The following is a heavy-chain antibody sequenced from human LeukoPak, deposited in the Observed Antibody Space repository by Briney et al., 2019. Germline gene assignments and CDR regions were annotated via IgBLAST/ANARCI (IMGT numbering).Heavy chain of an antibody. V-gene: IGHV5-51*01. CDR2: IYPGDSDT. D-gene: IGHD3-22*01. CDR3: ARRYDNTGYYVY. J-gene: IGHJ4*02. CDR1: GXSFAYYC. Sequence: GESLKISFKGFGXSFAYYCIAWVRQMPGKGVEWMGIIYPGDSDTRYSPSFQGQVTISADKSINTAYLQWSSLKASDTATYYCARRYDNTGYYVYWGQGTLVTVSS.